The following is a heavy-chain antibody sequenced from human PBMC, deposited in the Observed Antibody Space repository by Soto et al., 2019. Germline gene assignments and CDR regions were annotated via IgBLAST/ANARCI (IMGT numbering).Heavy chain of an antibody. CDR2: ISSTTNYI. V-gene: IGHV3-21*01. Sequence: LRLSCAASGYTFTRYSMNWVRQAPGKGLEWVSSISSTTNYIYYADSMKGRFTVSRDNAKNSVYLEMNSLSAEDTAVYYCARESEDLTSNFDYWGQGTLVTVSS. J-gene: IGHJ4*02. CDR1: GYTFTRYS. CDR3: ARESEDLTSNFDY.